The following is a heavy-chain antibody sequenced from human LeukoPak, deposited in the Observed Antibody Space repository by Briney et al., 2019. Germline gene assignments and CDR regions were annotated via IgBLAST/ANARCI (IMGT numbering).Heavy chain of an antibody. J-gene: IGHJ4*02. V-gene: IGHV4-4*02. CDR3: ARVAQVGPIYFDS. D-gene: IGHD1-26*01. Sequence: SETLSLTCAVSGGSISNSNWWSWVRHPPGKGLEWIGEIYHSGSTNYNPSLKSRVTISVDKSKNQFSLRVNSVTAADTAMYFCARVAQVGPIYFDSWGQGTLVSVSS. CDR1: GGSISNSNW. CDR2: IYHSGST.